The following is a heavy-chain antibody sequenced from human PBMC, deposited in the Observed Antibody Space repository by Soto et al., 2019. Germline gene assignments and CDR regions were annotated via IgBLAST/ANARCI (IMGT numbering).Heavy chain of an antibody. V-gene: IGHV6-1*01. D-gene: IGHD5-18*01. CDR3: ARVENTAMAPSSKFAWLPGMFDR. CDR1: GDSVSSNSAA. J-gene: IGHJ5*02. CDR2: TYYRSKWYN. Sequence: SQTLSLTCAISGDSVSSNSAAWNWIRQSPSRGLEWLGRTYYRSKWYNDYAVSVKSRITINPDTSKNQFSLQLNSVTPEDTDVYYCARVENTAMAPSSKFAWLPGMFDRGGQGLLGDVPS.